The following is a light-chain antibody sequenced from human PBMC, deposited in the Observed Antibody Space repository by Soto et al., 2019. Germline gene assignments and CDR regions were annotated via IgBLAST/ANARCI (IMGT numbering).Light chain of an antibody. J-gene: IGKJ1*01. CDR1: QSVSTNH. CDR2: GAS. V-gene: IGKV3-20*01. Sequence: EIVLTQSAGTLSLSPGERATLSCRASQSVSTNHLAWYQQKPGQAPRLLVYGASSRATGIPDRFSGSGSGTDFTLTISRLEPEDFAVYYCQQYGSSPRTFGQGTKVDIK. CDR3: QQYGSSPRT.